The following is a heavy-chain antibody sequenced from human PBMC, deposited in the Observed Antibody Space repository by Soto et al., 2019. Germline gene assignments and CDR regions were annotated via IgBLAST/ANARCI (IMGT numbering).Heavy chain of an antibody. D-gene: IGHD6-19*01. CDR1: GGSFSGYY. CDR3: ARGRHSSGYYYGMDV. V-gene: IGHV4-34*01. Sequence: QVQLQQWGAGLLKPSETLSLTCAVYGGSFSGYYWSWIRQPPGKGLEWIGEINHSGSTNYNPSLKSRVTISVDTSKNQFSLKLSSVTAADTAVYYCARGRHSSGYYYGMDVWGQGTMVTVSS. CDR2: INHSGST. J-gene: IGHJ6*02.